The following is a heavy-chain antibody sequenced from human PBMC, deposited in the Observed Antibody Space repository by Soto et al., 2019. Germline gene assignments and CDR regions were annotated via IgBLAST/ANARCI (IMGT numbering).Heavy chain of an antibody. CDR2: ISAYDGNT. CDR3: ARGGYYDSSGSRNYYYYGMNV. Sequence: QAQLVQSGAEVKRPGASVKVSCRASGYRFTSSGINWVRQAPGQGLEWLGWISAYDGNTNYAQILQGRVAMTTDTSANTAYMELRSLRADDTAMYYCARGGYYDSSGSRNYYYYGMNVWGQGTTVTVSS. J-gene: IGHJ6*02. V-gene: IGHV1-18*01. D-gene: IGHD3-22*01. CDR1: GYRFTSSG.